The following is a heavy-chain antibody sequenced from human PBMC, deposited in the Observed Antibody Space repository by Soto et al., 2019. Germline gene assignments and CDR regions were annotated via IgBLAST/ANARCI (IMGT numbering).Heavy chain of an antibody. D-gene: IGHD1-20*01. Sequence: GASVKVSCKASGYTFTSYGISWVRQAPGQGLEWMGWISAYNGNTNYAQKLQGRVTMTTDTSTSTAYMELRSLRSDDTAVYYCARSKGNLTGTTNWFDPWGQGTLVTVSS. CDR1: GYTFTSYG. J-gene: IGHJ5*02. CDR2: ISAYNGNT. V-gene: IGHV1-18*01. CDR3: ARSKGNLTGTTNWFDP.